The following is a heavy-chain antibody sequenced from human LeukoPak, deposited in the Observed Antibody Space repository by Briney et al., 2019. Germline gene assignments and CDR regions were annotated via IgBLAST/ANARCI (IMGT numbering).Heavy chain of an antibody. CDR1: GGSISSSSYY. J-gene: IGHJ4*02. CDR2: IYYSGST. V-gene: IGHV4-39*01. Sequence: SETLSLTCTVSGGSISSSSYYWGWIRQPPVKGLVWIGSIYYSGSTYYNPSLKSRVTISVDTSKNQFSLKLSSVTAADTAVYYCARQAVAGTYPADYWGQGTLVTVSS. D-gene: IGHD6-19*01. CDR3: ARQAVAGTYPADY.